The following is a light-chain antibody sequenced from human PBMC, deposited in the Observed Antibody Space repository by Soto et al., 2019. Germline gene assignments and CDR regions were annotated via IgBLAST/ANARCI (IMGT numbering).Light chain of an antibody. CDR1: ESISSG. J-gene: IGKJ5*01. V-gene: IGKV1-12*01. Sequence: DIQMTQSPSTLSASVGDRVTITCRATESISSGLAWYQQKPGKAPKLLIYAASSLQSGVPSRFSGSGSGTDFTLTISSLQPEDFATYYCQQANSFPPLTFGQGTRLEIK. CDR3: QQANSFPPLT. CDR2: AAS.